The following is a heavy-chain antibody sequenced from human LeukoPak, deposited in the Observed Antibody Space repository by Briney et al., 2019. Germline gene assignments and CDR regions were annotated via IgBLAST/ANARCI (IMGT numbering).Heavy chain of an antibody. D-gene: IGHD2-2*01. V-gene: IGHV3-23*01. J-gene: IGHJ6*02. CDR1: GFTFSSYA. CDR3: AKGYCSSTSCYFHYYGMDV. CDR2: ISGGGGST. Sequence: PGGSQRLSCAASGFTFSSYAMSWVRQAPGKGLEWVSAISGGGGSTYYADSVKGRFTVSRDNSKNTLYLQMNSLRAEDTAVYYCAKGYCSSTSCYFHYYGMDVWGQGTTVTVSS.